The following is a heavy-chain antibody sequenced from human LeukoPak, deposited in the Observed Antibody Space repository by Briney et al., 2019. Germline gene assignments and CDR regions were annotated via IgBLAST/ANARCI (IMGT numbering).Heavy chain of an antibody. J-gene: IGHJ4*02. D-gene: IGHD2/OR15-2a*01. Sequence: GGSLRLSCAAFTTFAMSWVRQAPGRGLEWVSVISDRGDKTHYADSVRGRFTISRDNSKKTVSLQMNVLRVDDTAVYFCAKVFYTSSFDFSGQGILVTVSP. V-gene: IGHV3-23*01. CDR3: AKVFYTSSFDF. CDR2: ISDRGDKT. CDR1: TTFA.